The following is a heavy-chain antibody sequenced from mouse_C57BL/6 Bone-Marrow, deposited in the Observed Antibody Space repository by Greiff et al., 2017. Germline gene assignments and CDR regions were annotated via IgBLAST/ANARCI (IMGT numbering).Heavy chain of an antibody. J-gene: IGHJ4*01. V-gene: IGHV1-15*01. CDR3: TSAMDY. CDR1: GYTFTDYE. Sequence: QVQLKQSGAELVRPGASVTLSCKASGYTFTDYEMHWVKQTPVHGLEWIGAIDPETGGTAYNQKFKGKAILTADKSSSTAYMELRSLTSEDSAVYYCTSAMDYWGQGTSVTVSS. CDR2: IDPETGGT.